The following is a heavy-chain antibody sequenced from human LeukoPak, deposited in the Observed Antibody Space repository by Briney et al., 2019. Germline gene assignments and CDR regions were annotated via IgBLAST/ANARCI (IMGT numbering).Heavy chain of an antibody. V-gene: IGHV4-4*07. CDR2: IYTSGST. J-gene: IGHJ3*02. CDR3: AGAVAELDAFDI. Sequence: SETLSLTCTVSGGSIRSNYWSWMRQPAGKGLEWIGRIYTSGSTNYNPSLKSRVTMSVDTSKNQFSLKLSSVTAADTAVYYCAGAVAELDAFDIWGQGTMVTVSS. CDR1: GGSIRSNY. D-gene: IGHD6-19*01.